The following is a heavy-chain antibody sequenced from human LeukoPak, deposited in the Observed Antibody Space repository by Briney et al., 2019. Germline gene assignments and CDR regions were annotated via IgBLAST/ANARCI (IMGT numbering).Heavy chain of an antibody. J-gene: IGHJ4*02. D-gene: IGHD3-10*01. V-gene: IGHV3-23*01. CDR1: GFTFNNYA. CDR3: AKSLGGDYGSGSYYVVFDS. Sequence: GGSLRLSCVSSGFTFNNYAMNWVRQAPGKGLEWVSSISGSGSITYYADSVKGRFTISRDTSKNTLWLQMNSLRVDDTALYYCAKSLGGDYGSGSYYVVFDSWGQGTLVTVSS. CDR2: ISGSGSIT.